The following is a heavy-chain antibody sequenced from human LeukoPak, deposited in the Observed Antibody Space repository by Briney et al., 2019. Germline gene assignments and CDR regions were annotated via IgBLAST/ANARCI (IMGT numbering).Heavy chain of an antibody. J-gene: IGHJ4*02. CDR3: ARALLGYSSSWAIDY. V-gene: IGHV4-61*02. Sequence: SETLSLTCTVSGGSISSGSYYWSWIRQPAGKGLEWIGRIYTSGSTNYNPSLKSRVTISVDTSKNQFSLKLSSVTAADTAVYYCARALLGYSSSWAIDYWGQGTLVTVSS. CDR2: IYTSGST. D-gene: IGHD6-13*01. CDR1: GGSISSGSYY.